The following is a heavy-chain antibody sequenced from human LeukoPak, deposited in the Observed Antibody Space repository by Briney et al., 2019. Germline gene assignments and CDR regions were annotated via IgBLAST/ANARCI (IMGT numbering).Heavy chain of an antibody. Sequence: SETLSLTCTVSGGSISSHYWSWIRQPPGKGLEWIGYIYYSGSTNYNPSLKSRVTMSVDTSKNQFSLKLSSVTAADTAVYYCARDHYGSGYIDYWGQGTLVTVSS. J-gene: IGHJ4*02. D-gene: IGHD3-10*01. CDR1: GGSISSHY. CDR2: IYYSGST. V-gene: IGHV4-59*11. CDR3: ARDHYGSGYIDY.